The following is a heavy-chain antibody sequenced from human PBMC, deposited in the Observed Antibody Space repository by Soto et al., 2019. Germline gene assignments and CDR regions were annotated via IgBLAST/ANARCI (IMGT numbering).Heavy chain of an antibody. V-gene: IGHV4-31*03. J-gene: IGHJ4*02. CDR3: ARGSTVAAILFDY. CDR1: GDSISSGGYY. D-gene: IGHD2-15*01. CDR2: IYYSGST. Sequence: QVQLQESGPGLVKPSQTLSLTCTVSGDSISSGGYYWSWIRQHPGKGLAWIGYIYYSGSTYYNPSLKSRVIISVDTSKNQFSLKLSSVTAADTAVYYCARGSTVAAILFDYWGQGTLVTVSS.